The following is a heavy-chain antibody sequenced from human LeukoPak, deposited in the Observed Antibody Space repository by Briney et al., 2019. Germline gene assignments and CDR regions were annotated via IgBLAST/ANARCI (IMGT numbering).Heavy chain of an antibody. CDR1: GFTFSSYA. D-gene: IGHD4-17*01. Sequence: GRSLRLSCAASGFTFSSYAMSWVRQAPGKGLEWVSAISGSGGSTYYADSVKGRFTISRDNSKNTLYLQMNSLRAEDTAVYYCAKPDYGDYGNHWYFDLWGRGTLVTVSS. CDR3: AKPDYGDYGNHWYFDL. J-gene: IGHJ2*01. CDR2: ISGSGGST. V-gene: IGHV3-23*01.